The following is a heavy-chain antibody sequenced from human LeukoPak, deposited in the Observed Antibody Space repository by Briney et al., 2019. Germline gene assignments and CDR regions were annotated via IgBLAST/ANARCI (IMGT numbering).Heavy chain of an antibody. Sequence: RPGGSLRLSCAASGFTFDDYGMSWVRQAPGKGLEWVSGINWNGGSTGYADSVKGRFTISRDNAKNSPYLQMNSLRAEDTALYYCARAEYRDYDFWSGYSQYNWFDPWGQGTLVTVSS. V-gene: IGHV3-20*04. CDR2: INWNGGST. D-gene: IGHD3-3*01. CDR3: ARAEYRDYDFWSGYSQYNWFDP. CDR1: GFTFDDYG. J-gene: IGHJ5*02.